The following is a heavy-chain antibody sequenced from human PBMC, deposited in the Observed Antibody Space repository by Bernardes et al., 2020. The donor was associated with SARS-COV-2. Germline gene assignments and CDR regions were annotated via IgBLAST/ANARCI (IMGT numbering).Heavy chain of an antibody. CDR2: IYRGGST. D-gene: IGHD5-12*01. J-gene: IGHJ4*02. CDR1: GFTVSSNY. CDR3: ASRMATSWVFGY. Sequence: GGSLRLSCAASGFTVSSNYMGWVRQAPGKGLEWVSVIYRGGSTYYGDSVKGRFSISRDNSKNTLFLQMNSLRVEDTAVYYCASRMATSWVFGYWGQVTLVTVSS. V-gene: IGHV3-66*02.